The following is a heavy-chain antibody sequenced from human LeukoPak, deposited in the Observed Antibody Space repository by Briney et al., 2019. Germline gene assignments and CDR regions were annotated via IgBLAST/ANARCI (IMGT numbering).Heavy chain of an antibody. V-gene: IGHV1-8*01. CDR2: MNPNSGNT. D-gene: IGHD3-3*01. CDR3: ARAVRTYYDFWSGYYTRVYYNGMDV. J-gene: IGHJ6*02. Sequence: ASVKVSCKASGYTFTSYDINWVRQATGQGLERMGWMNPNSGNTGYAQKFQGRVTMTRNTSISTAYMELSSLRSEDTAVYYCARAVRTYYDFWSGYYTRVYYNGMDVWGQGTTVTVSS. CDR1: GYTFTSYD.